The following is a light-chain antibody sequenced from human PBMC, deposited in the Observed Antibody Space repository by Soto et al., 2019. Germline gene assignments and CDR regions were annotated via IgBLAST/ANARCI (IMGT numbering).Light chain of an antibody. V-gene: IGLV2-14*01. CDR2: EVS. CDR1: SSDVGGYNY. Sequence: QSALTQPASVSGSPGQSITISCTGTSSDVGGYNYVSWYQQHPGTAPKLMIYEVSNRPSGVSDRFSGSRSGNTASLTISGLQAEDESDYYCSSYTDRKNLVFGTGTKLTVL. CDR3: SSYTDRKNLV. J-gene: IGLJ1*01.